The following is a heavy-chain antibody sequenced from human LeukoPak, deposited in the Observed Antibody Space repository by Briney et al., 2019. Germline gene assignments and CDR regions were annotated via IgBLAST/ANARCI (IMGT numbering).Heavy chain of an antibody. J-gene: IGHJ4*02. CDR2: INSDGSST. CDR1: GFTFSSYW. V-gene: IGHV3-74*03. D-gene: IGHD3-22*01. Sequence: GGSLRLSCAASGFTFSSYWMHWARQAPGKGLVWVSRINSDGSSTTYADSVKGRFTISRDNAKNTLYLQMNSLRAEDTAVYYCARAHDGSGYYLGYWGQGALVTVSS. CDR3: ARAHDGSGYYLGY.